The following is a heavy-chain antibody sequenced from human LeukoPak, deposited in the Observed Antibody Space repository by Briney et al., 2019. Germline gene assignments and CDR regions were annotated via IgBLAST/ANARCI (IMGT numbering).Heavy chain of an antibody. J-gene: IGHJ4*02. CDR3: ASQYSYGTTPFDY. Sequence: GESLKISCKGSGYSFTSYWIGWGRQVPGKGLEWMGIIYPGDSDTRYSPSFQGQVTISADKSISTAYLQWSSLKASDTAMYYCASQYSYGTTPFDYWGQGTLVTVSS. CDR1: GYSFTSYW. V-gene: IGHV5-51*01. D-gene: IGHD5-18*01. CDR2: IYPGDSDT.